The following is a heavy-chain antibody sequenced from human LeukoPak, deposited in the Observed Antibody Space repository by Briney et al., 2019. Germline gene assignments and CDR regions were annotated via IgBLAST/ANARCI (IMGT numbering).Heavy chain of an antibody. D-gene: IGHD6-19*01. Sequence: PSETLSLTCAVYGGSFSGYYWSWIRQPPGRGLEWIGEINHSGSTNYNPPLKSRVTISVDTSKNQFSLKLSSVTAADTAVYYCARGHSSGWYGLFDIWGQGTIVTVSS. J-gene: IGHJ3*02. CDR3: ARGHSSGWYGLFDI. V-gene: IGHV4-34*01. CDR1: GGSFSGYY. CDR2: INHSGST.